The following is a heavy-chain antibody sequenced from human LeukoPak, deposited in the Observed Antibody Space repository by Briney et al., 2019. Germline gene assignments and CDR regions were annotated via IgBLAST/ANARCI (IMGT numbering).Heavy chain of an antibody. Sequence: GGSLRLSCAASGFTFSAYGMHWVRQPPAQGLERVGFIRSDGRSNSYADSVKGRFTIFRDNSMNSQYLELNSLRAEGSALYCCVKDADWGFRDWGLGTLVSVSS. V-gene: IGHV3-30*02. CDR2: IRSDGRSN. D-gene: IGHD3-9*01. J-gene: IGHJ4*02. CDR1: GFTFSAYG. CDR3: VKDADWGFRD.